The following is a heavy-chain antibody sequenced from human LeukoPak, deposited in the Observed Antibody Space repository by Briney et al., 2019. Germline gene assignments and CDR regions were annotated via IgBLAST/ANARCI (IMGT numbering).Heavy chain of an antibody. J-gene: IGHJ4*02. Sequence: GGSLRLSCAASGFTFSSYAMSWVRQAPVKGLEWVSSISESTGTTYYTSSVKGRFTVSRDNSKNTLYLQINGLRAEDTAVYYCARTPTLFDYDGSDYFPHSFDYWGQGSLVTVSS. D-gene: IGHD3-22*01. CDR1: GFTFSSYA. V-gene: IGHV3-23*01. CDR2: ISESTGTT. CDR3: ARTPTLFDYDGSDYFPHSFDY.